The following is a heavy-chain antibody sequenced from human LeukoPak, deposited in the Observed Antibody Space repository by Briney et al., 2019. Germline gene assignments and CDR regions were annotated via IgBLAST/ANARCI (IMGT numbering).Heavy chain of an antibody. V-gene: IGHV4-30-4*08. J-gene: IGHJ4*02. CDR3: ARLGTAPFDY. D-gene: IGHD2-21*02. CDR1: SGSISSGDYY. CDR2: ISYTGTT. Sequence: SETLSLTCTVSSGSISSGDYYWSWIRQPPGKGLEWIGYISYTGTTYYNPSLKGRVTISEDTSKNLFSLELNSVTAADTAVYYCARLGTAPFDYWGQGTLVTVSS.